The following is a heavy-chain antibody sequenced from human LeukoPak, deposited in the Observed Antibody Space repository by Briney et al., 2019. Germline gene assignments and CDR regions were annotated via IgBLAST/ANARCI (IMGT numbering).Heavy chain of an antibody. J-gene: IGHJ3*02. CDR1: GVSISSGGYS. CDR3: ASSSGYYDDAFDI. Sequence: PSETLSLTCAVSGVSISSGGYSWSWLRQPPGKGLEWTGYIYHSGSTYYNPSLESRVTISVDRSKNQFSLKLSSVTAADTAVYYCASSSGYYDDAFDIWGQGTMVTVSS. D-gene: IGHD3-22*01. V-gene: IGHV4-30-2*01. CDR2: IYHSGST.